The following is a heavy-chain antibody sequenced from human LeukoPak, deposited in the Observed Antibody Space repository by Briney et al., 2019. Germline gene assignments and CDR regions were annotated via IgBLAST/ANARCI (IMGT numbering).Heavy chain of an antibody. V-gene: IGHV1-18*01. D-gene: IGHD3-3*01. CDR1: GYTLTSYG. J-gene: IGHJ6*02. CDR3: ASAVNYDFWSGNYGMDV. Sequence: ASVKVSCKASGYTLTSYGISWVRQAPGQGLEWMGWISAYNGDTNYAQKFQGRVTMTRNTSISTAYMELSSLRSEDTAVYYCASAVNYDFWSGNYGMDVWGQGTTVTVSS. CDR2: ISAYNGDT.